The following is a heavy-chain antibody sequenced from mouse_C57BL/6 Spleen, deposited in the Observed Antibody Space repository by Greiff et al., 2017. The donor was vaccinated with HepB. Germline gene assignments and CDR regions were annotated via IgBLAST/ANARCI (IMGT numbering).Heavy chain of an antibody. CDR3: ARQNYSNYGAMDY. D-gene: IGHD2-5*01. CDR1: GFTFSSYG. V-gene: IGHV5-6*01. Sequence: EVKLMESGGDLVKPGGSLKLSCAASGFTFSSYGMSWVRLTPDKRLEWVATISSGGSYTYYPDSVKGRFTISRDNAKNTLYLQMSSLKSEDTAMYYCARQNYSNYGAMDYWGQGTSVTVSS. CDR2: ISSGGSYT. J-gene: IGHJ4*01.